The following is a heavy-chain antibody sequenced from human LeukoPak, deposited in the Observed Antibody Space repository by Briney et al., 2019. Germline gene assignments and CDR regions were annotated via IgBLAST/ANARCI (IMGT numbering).Heavy chain of an antibody. J-gene: IGHJ4*02. D-gene: IGHD1-7*01. CDR2: IYYSGST. CDR3: ARELELVYYFDY. CDR1: GGSISSGDYY. V-gene: IGHV4-30-4*08. Sequence: PSETLSLTCTVSGGSISSGDYYWSWIRQPPGKGLEWIGYIYYSGSTYYNPSLKSRVTISVDTSKNQFSLKLSSVTAADTAVYYCARELELVYYFDYWGQGTLVTVSS.